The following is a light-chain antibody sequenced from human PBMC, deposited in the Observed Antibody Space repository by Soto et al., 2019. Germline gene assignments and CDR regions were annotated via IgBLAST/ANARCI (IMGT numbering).Light chain of an antibody. Sequence: QAVVTQPPSASGTPGQRVAISCSGSSSNIGSNAVNWYKQLPGAAPKLLIYKNNLRPSGVPDRFSGSKSGASASLAISGLQSEDESDYYCAAWDDSLKGLVFGGGTKVTVL. CDR3: AAWDDSLKGLV. V-gene: IGLV1-44*01. CDR1: SSNIGSNA. CDR2: KNN. J-gene: IGLJ3*02.